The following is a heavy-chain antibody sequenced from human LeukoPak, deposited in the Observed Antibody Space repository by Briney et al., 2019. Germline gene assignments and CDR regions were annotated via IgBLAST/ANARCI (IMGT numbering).Heavy chain of an antibody. CDR2: IKQDGSEK. V-gene: IGHV3-7*01. CDR1: GFTFSSYW. J-gene: IGHJ4*02. D-gene: IGHD3-10*01. CDR3: ARDPGDYYFDY. Sequence: WGSLRLSCAASGFTFSSYWMSWVRQAPGKGLEWVANIKQDGSEKYYVDSVKGRFTISRDNAKNSLYLQMNSLRAEGTAVYYCARDPGDYYFDYWGQGTLVIVSS.